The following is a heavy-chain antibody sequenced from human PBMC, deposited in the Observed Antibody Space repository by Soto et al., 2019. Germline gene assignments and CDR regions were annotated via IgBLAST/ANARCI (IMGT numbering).Heavy chain of an antibody. D-gene: IGHD4-4*01. CDR1: GGSINSGGYY. CDR3: ASGTGYSFDS. J-gene: IGHJ5*01. CDR2: IYYSGST. V-gene: IGHV4-31*01. Sequence: QVQLQESGTGLVKPSQTLSLTCTVSGGSINSGGYYWSWIRQHPGKGLEWIGYIYYSGSTSYYPSLKSLFTISVDTSKNQFSLKLSSVTVADTAVYYGASGTGYSFDSWCQGTLVTVSS.